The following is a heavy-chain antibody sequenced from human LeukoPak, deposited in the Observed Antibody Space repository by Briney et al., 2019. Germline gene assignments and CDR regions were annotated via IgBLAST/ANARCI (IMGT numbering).Heavy chain of an antibody. CDR2: IYSGGGT. CDR1: GLSVSSTY. V-gene: IGHV3-53*01. J-gene: IGHJ4*02. D-gene: IGHD4-17*01. CDR3: VGEGRY. Sequence: GGSLRLSCAASGLSVSSTYMTWVRQTPGKGLEWVSVIYSGGGTNYADSLKGRFSISRDNSKNTLYLQMNNLTAEDTAVYYCVGEGRYWGQGTLVTVSS.